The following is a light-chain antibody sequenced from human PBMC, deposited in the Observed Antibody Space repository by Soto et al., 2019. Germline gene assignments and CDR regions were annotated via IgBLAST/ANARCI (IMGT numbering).Light chain of an antibody. J-gene: IGKJ1*01. V-gene: IGKV3-20*01. CDR2: GAS. CDR3: QQYGSSPRT. Sequence: VVLTQSHDTLSLSPRERATLSCSASQSVSSSYLAWYQQKPGQAPRLLIYGASSRATGIPDRFSGSGSGTDFTLTISRLEPEDFAVYYCQQYGSSPRTFGQGTKVDIK. CDR1: QSVSSSY.